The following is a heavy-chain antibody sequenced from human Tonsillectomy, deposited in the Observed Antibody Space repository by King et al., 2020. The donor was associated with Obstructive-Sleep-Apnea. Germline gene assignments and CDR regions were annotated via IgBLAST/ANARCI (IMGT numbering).Heavy chain of an antibody. Sequence: QLVQSGAEVKKPGASVKVSCKASGYTFTSYDINWVRQAPGQGLEWMGWMNPNSGNAGYTQKFQGRVTMTRNTPINTAYMELSSLTSEDTAVYYCVSRGSRTADSWGQGTLVTVSS. J-gene: IGHJ4*02. V-gene: IGHV1-8*01. D-gene: IGHD1-1*01. CDR1: GYTFTSYD. CDR3: VSRGSRTADS. CDR2: MNPNSGNA.